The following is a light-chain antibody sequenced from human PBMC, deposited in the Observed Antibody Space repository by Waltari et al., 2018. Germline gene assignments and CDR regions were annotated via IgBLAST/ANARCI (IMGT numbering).Light chain of an antibody. CDR2: DAS. V-gene: IGKV1-33*01. Sequence: DIQMPQSPSSLSASVGDRVTITCQASQDINNYLNWYQQKPGKAPKLLIFDASNLETGVPSRFSGSGSGTDFTFTISSLQPEDVATYYCQQYDNLPRTFGQGTKLEIK. CDR1: QDINNY. J-gene: IGKJ2*01. CDR3: QQYDNLPRT.